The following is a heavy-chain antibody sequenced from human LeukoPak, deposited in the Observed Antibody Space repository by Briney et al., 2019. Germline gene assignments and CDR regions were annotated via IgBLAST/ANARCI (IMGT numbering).Heavy chain of an antibody. D-gene: IGHD2-15*01. Sequence: SETLSLTCTVSGGSISSYYWSWIRQPPGKGLEWIGYIYYSGSTNYNPSLKSRVTISVDTSKNQFSLKLCSVTAADTAVYYCARHFGRARSAFDIWGQGTMVTVSS. CDR3: ARHFGRARSAFDI. V-gene: IGHV4-59*08. J-gene: IGHJ3*02. CDR2: IYYSGST. CDR1: GGSISSYY.